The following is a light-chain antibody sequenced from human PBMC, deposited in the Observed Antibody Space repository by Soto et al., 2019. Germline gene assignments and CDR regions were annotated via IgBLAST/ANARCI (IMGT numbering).Light chain of an antibody. J-gene: IGLJ1*01. Sequence: QSVLTQPPSASGTPGQRVTISCSGSSPNIGGNAVNWYQQLPGTAPKVLIYSSNQRPSGVPDRFSGSKSGTSASLAISGLQSEDEADYYCAAWDDSLNGYVFGTGTKLTVL. V-gene: IGLV1-44*01. CDR2: SSN. CDR3: AAWDDSLNGYV. CDR1: SPNIGGNA.